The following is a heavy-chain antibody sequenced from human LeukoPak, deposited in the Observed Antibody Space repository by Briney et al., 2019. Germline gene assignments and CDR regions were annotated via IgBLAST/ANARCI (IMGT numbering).Heavy chain of an antibody. CDR3: ARDLLNEGNHLDY. CDR2: IYYSGST. J-gene: IGHJ4*02. D-gene: IGHD4-23*01. V-gene: IGHV4-30-4*01. Sequence: SWTRQPPGKGLEWIGYIYYSGSTYYNPSFKSRVTISVDTSKNQFSLKLSSVTAADTAVYYCARDLLNEGNHLDYWGQGTLVTVSS.